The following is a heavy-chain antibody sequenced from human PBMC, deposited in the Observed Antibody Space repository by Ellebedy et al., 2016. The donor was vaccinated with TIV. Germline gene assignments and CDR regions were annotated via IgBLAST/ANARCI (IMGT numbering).Heavy chain of an antibody. CDR2: VFTSGSF. D-gene: IGHD1-1*01. CDR1: GGSVSRYF. CDR3: ARVHCSITTCDYYNMDV. J-gene: IGHJ6*03. Sequence: SETLSLTXTVSGGSVSRYFWSWIRQPAGKGLEWIGRVFTSGSFNYNPSLMSRVTRSVVTSKNQISLRLNSVTAADTAVYYCARVHCSITTCDYYNMDVWGKGTTVTVSS. V-gene: IGHV4-4*07.